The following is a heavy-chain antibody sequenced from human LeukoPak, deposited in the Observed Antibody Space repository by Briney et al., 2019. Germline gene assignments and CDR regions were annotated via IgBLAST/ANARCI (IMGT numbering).Heavy chain of an antibody. J-gene: IGHJ4*02. Sequence: SETLSLTCAVYGGSFSGYYWSWIRQPPGKGLEWIGEINHSGSTNYNPSLKSRVTISVDTSKNQFSLKLSSVTAADTAVYYCARGRGYSGYDPTYYFDYWGQGTLVTVSS. CDR2: INHSGST. CDR3: ARGRGYSGYDPTYYFDY. V-gene: IGHV4-34*01. D-gene: IGHD5-12*01. CDR1: GGSFSGYY.